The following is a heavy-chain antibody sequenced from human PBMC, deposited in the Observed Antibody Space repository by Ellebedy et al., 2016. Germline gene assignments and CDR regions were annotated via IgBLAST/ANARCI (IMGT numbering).Heavy chain of an antibody. CDR1: GFTFSSYA. CDR2: ISYDGSNK. Sequence: GESLKISXAASGFTFSSYAMHWVRQAPGKGLEWVAVISYDGSNKYYADSVKGRFTISRDNSKNTLYLQMNSLRAEDTAVYYCARERLVVPAFDAFDIWGQGTMVTVSS. CDR3: ARERLVVPAFDAFDI. J-gene: IGHJ3*02. V-gene: IGHV3-30-3*01. D-gene: IGHD2-2*01.